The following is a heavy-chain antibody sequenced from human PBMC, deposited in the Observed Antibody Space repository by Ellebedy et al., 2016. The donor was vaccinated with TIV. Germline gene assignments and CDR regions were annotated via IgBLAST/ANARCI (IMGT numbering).Heavy chain of an antibody. CDR1: GFTVSSNY. CDR3: ARDRNGVAYDY. V-gene: IGHV3-66*01. D-gene: IGHD2-8*02. CDR2: IYRGSST. Sequence: GESVKISCAASGFTVSSNYMSWVRQAPGKGLEWVSVIYRGSSTYYADSVKGRFTISRDNSKNTLYLQMNSLRAEDTAIYYCARDRNGVAYDYWGQGTLVTVSS. J-gene: IGHJ4*02.